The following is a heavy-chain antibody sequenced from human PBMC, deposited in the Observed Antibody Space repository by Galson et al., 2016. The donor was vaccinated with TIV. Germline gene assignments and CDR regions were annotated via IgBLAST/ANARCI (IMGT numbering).Heavy chain of an antibody. Sequence: QSGAEVKKPGESLKISRKASGYSLSSFWVGWVRQTPGKGLEWMGIIYPRDSDIKYSPSFQGQVTISADESVSTAYLQWSSLKASDTAIYYCARAPGYSGYSYGYFDSWGQGTLVTVSS. J-gene: IGHJ4*02. CDR3: ARAPGYSGYSYGYFDS. V-gene: IGHV5-51*03. CDR2: IYPRDSDI. CDR1: GYSLSSFW. D-gene: IGHD5-18*01.